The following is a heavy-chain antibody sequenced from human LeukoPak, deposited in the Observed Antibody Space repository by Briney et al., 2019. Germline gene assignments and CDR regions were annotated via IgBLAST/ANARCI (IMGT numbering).Heavy chain of an antibody. J-gene: IGHJ4*02. V-gene: IGHV3-7*01. D-gene: IGHD1-26*01. CDR2: IKEDGSEK. Sequence: PGGSLRLSCTASGFTFSSYWMSWVRQAPGKGLEWVANIKEDGSEKYYVDSVKGRFTISRDNAKNSLYLQMNSLRAEDTAVYYWARDRVGGSTHYWGQGTLVTVSS. CDR3: ARDRVGGSTHY. CDR1: GFTFSSYW.